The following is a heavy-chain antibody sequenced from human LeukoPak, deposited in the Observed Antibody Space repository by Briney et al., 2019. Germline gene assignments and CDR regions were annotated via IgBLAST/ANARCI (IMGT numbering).Heavy chain of an antibody. CDR2: IYTSGST. Sequence: SETLSLTCTVSGGSISSSSYYWSWIRQPAGKGLEWIGRIYTSGSTNYNPSLKSRVTMSVDTSKNQFSLKVTSVTAADTAVYYCARSYGSGSEFDYWGQGTLITVSS. D-gene: IGHD3-10*01. V-gene: IGHV4-61*02. J-gene: IGHJ4*02. CDR1: GGSISSSSYY. CDR3: ARSYGSGSEFDY.